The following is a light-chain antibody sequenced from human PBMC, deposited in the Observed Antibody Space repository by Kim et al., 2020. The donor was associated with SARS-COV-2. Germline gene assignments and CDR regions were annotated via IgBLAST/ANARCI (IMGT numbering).Light chain of an antibody. CDR2: DAS. V-gene: IGKV3-11*01. J-gene: IGKJ3*01. Sequence: SVSPGERATLSCRASQSVSSYLAWYQQKPGQAPRLLIYDASNRATGIPARFSGSGSGTDFTLTISSLEPEDFAVYYCQQRSNWSLTFGPGTKLEI. CDR3: QQRSNWSLT. CDR1: QSVSSY.